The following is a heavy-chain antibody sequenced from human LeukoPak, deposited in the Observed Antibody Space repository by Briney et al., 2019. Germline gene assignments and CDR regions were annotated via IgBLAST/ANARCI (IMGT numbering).Heavy chain of an antibody. J-gene: IGHJ6*02. CDR2: INPSGGST. CDR1: GYTFTNYY. D-gene: IGHD6-6*01. V-gene: IGHV1-46*01. Sequence: ASVKVSCKASGYTFTNYYMHWVRQAPGQGLEWMGIINPSGGSTSHTQKFQGRVTLTRATSTSTVYMELSSLRSEDTAVYYCALAARYYYYTMDVWGQGTTVTVSS. CDR3: ALAARYYYYTMDV.